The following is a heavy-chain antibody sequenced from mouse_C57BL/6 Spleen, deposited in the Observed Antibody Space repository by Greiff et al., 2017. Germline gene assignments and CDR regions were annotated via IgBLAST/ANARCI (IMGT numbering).Heavy chain of an antibody. CDR2: ISYDGSN. V-gene: IGHV3-6*01. CDR1: GYSITSGYY. D-gene: IGHD2-4*01. CDR3: ARVDYDYDVDFDY. J-gene: IGHJ2*01. Sequence: EVQVVESGPGLVKPSQSLSLTCSVTGYSITSGYYWNWIRQFPGNKLEWMGYISYDGSNNYNPSLKNRISITRDTSKNQFFLKLNSVTTEDTATYYCARVDYDYDVDFDYWGQGTTLTVSS.